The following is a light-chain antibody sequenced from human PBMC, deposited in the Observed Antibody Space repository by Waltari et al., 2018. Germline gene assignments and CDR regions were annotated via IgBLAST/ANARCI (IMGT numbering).Light chain of an antibody. J-gene: IGLJ3*02. CDR3: AVWDDSLGGV. CDR2: NDN. Sequence: QSVLTQPPSVSGTPGQRVTISCSGSNSNIGGNSVNWYQQLPGTAPKLLIDNDNQGPSVVPDRFSASKSGTSASLAITGLQSEDEAHYYCAVWDDSLGGVFGGGTKLTVL. V-gene: IGLV1-44*01. CDR1: NSNIGGNS.